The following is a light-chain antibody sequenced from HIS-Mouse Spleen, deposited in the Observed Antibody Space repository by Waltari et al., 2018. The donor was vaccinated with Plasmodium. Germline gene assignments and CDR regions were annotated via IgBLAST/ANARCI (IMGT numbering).Light chain of an antibody. CDR3: YSTDSSGNHRV. Sequence: SYELTQPPSVSVSPGQTARITCSGDALPTKYAYWYQQKSGQAPVLVIYEDSKRPSGIAERCSGSSSGTMATLTISGAQVEDEADYYCYSTDSSGNHRVFGGGTKLTVL. J-gene: IGLJ3*02. CDR2: EDS. CDR1: ALPTKY. V-gene: IGLV3-10*01.